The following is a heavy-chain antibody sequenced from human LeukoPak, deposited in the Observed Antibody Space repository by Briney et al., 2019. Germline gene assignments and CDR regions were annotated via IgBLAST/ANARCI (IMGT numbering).Heavy chain of an antibody. J-gene: IGHJ3*02. V-gene: IGHV4-61*02. D-gene: IGHD3-22*01. CDR3: ARAPGAWLYGALDI. CDR1: GGSISSGSYY. CDR2: IYTSGST. Sequence: SQTLSLTCTVSGGSISSGSYYWSWIRQPAGKGLEWIGRIYTSGSTNYNPSLKSRVTISVDTSKNQFSLKLSSVTAADTAVYYCARAPGAWLYGALDIWGQGTMVTVSS.